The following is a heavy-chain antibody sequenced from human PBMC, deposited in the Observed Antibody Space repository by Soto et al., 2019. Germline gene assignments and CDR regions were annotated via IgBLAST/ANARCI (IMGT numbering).Heavy chain of an antibody. CDR1: GGSISSGGYY. V-gene: IGHV4-31*03. CDR3: ARDLAPCGTGVEDALEN. Sequence: PSETLSLTCTVSGGSISSGGYYWSWIRQHPGKGLEWIGYIYYSGSTYYNPSLKSRVTISVDTSKNQFSLKLSSVTAADTAVHYWARDLAPCGTGVEDALENWGQGAMLTISS. J-gene: IGHJ3*02. D-gene: IGHD3-10*01. CDR2: IYYSGST.